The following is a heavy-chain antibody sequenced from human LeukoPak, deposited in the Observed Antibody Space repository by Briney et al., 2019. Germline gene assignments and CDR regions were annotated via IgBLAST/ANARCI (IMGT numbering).Heavy chain of an antibody. J-gene: IGHJ2*01. V-gene: IGHV4-34*01. CDR2: INHSGST. D-gene: IGHD6-19*01. CDR1: GGSFSGYY. CDR3: ARYSSGWFWYFDL. Sequence: SETLSLTCAVYGGSFSGYYWSWIRQPPGKGLEWIGEINHSGSTNYNPSLKSRVTISVDTSKNQFSLKLSSVTAADTAVYYCARYSSGWFWYFDLWGRGTLVTVSS.